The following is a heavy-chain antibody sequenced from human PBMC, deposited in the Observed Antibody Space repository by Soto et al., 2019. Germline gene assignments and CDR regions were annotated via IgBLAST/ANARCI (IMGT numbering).Heavy chain of an antibody. CDR1: GGSISSSSYY. CDR3: ARLPYSSSSSAILYYYMDV. CDR2: IYYSGST. Sequence: SETLSLTCTVSGGSISSSSYYWGWIRQPPGKGLEWIGSIYYSGSTYYNPSLKSRVTISVDTSKNQFSLKLSSVTAADTAVYYCARLPYSSSSSAILYYYMDVWGKGTTVTVSS. J-gene: IGHJ6*03. V-gene: IGHV4-39*01. D-gene: IGHD6-6*01.